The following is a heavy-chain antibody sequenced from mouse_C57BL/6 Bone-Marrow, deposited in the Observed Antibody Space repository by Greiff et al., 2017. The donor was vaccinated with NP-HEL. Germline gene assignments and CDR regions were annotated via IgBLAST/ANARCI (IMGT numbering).Heavy chain of an antibody. J-gene: IGHJ2*01. CDR2: INPSSGYT. CDR3: ARETRGFDY. Sequence: QVQLKESGAELAKPGASVKLSCKASGYNFTSYWIHWVKQRPGKGLEWIGYINPSSGYTKYNQKFKDKATLTADKSASKAYMQLSSLTYEDSAVYYCARETRGFDYWGQGTTLTVSS. V-gene: IGHV1-7*01. CDR1: GYNFTSYW.